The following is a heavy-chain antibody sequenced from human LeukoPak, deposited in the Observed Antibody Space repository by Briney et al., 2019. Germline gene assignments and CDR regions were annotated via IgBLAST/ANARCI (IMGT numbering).Heavy chain of an antibody. CDR3: ASSLAAAGIRYFQH. CDR2: IYTSGST. J-gene: IGHJ1*01. D-gene: IGHD6-13*01. V-gene: IGHV4-61*02. CDR1: GGSISSGSYY. Sequence: PSETLSLTCTVSGGSISSGSYYWSWIRQPAGKGLEWIGRIYTSGSTNYNPSLKSRVTISVDTSKNQFSLKLSSVTAADTAVYYCASSLAAAGIRYFQHWGQGTLVTVSS.